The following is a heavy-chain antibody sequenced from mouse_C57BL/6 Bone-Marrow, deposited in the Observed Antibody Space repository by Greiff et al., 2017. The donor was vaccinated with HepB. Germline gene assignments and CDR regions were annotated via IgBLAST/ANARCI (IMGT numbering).Heavy chain of an antibody. J-gene: IGHJ1*03. CDR3: FYGFYWYFDV. CDR2: IYPRDGST. CDR1: GYTFTSYD. D-gene: IGHD1-1*01. V-gene: IGHV1-85*01. Sequence: QVQLQQSGPELVKPGASVKLSCKASGYTFTSYDINWVKQRPGPGLEWIGWIYPRDGSTKYNEKFKGKATLTVDTSSSTAYIELHSLTSEDSSVYFCFYGFYWYFDVWGTGTTVTVSS.